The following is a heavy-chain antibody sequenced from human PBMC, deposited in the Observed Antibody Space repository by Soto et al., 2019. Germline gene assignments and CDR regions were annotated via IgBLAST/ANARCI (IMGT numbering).Heavy chain of an antibody. Sequence: QVQLVESGGGVVQPGRSLRLSCAASGFTFSLYGMHWVRQAPGKGLEWVAVISSDGSIKFYADSVKGRFTISRDNSINTLCLQMNSLRAEDSAVYYCAKDMGDGRSYYHCMDVWGQGTTVTVSS. CDR1: GFTFSLYG. V-gene: IGHV3-30*18. D-gene: IGHD3-16*01. J-gene: IGHJ6*02. CDR2: ISSDGSIK. CDR3: AKDMGDGRSYYHCMDV.